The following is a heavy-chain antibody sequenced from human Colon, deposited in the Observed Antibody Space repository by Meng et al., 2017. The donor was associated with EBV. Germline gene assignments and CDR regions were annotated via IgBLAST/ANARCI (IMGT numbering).Heavy chain of an antibody. J-gene: IGHJ5*02. CDR2: IFPGDSYT. D-gene: IGHD4-23*01. V-gene: IGHV5-51*03. CDR3: ARLRGLNGGISEWFDP. Sequence: GAGVKKPGDALKITVKTSAYSSTIYWIGWVRQSPGTGQGLKGIIFPGDSYTKYSPSFQGQVTISADKSISTAYLQWSSLKASDTAMYYCARLRGLNGGISEWFDPWGQGTLVTVSS. CDR1: AYSSTIYW.